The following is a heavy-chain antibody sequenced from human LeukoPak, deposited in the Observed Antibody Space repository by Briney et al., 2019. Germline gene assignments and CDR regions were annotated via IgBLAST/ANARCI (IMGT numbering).Heavy chain of an antibody. D-gene: IGHD4-17*01. Sequence: GPSVKVSCKASGGTFSSYAISWVRQAPGQGLEWMGRIIPILGIANYAQKFQGRVTITADKSTSTAYMELSSLRSEDTAVYYCARTTVTTYYYYYGMDVWGQGTTVTVSS. J-gene: IGHJ6*01. CDR2: IIPILGIA. CDR3: ARTTVTTYYYYYGMDV. CDR1: GGTFSSYA. V-gene: IGHV1-69*04.